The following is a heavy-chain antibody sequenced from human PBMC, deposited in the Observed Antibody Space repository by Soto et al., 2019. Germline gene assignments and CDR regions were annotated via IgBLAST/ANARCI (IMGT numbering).Heavy chain of an antibody. Sequence: GGSLRLSCAASGFTFSSYSMNWVRQAPGRGLEWVSSISSSSSYIYYADSVKGRFTISRDNAKNSLYLQMNSLRAEDTAVYYCARTLLRYYDFWSGYYEAEYYYYYGMDVWGQGTTVTVSS. CDR2: ISSSSSYI. V-gene: IGHV3-21*01. CDR3: ARTLLRYYDFWSGYYEAEYYYYYGMDV. CDR1: GFTFSSYS. J-gene: IGHJ6*02. D-gene: IGHD3-3*01.